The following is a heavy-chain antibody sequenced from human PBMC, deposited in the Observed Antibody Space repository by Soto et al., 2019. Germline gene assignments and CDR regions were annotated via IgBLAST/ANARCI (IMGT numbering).Heavy chain of an antibody. V-gene: IGHV4-31*03. CDR2: IFYSGST. CDR3: ARYCRGGSCYSSHFDY. Sequence: QVQLQESGPGLVKPSQTLSLTCTVSGGSISSGGYYWSWIRQHPGKGLEWIGYIFYSGSTYYNPSLKSRVTISVDTSKNQCSLKLSSVTAADTAGYYCARYCRGGSCYSSHFDYWGQGTLVTVSS. J-gene: IGHJ4*02. D-gene: IGHD2-15*01. CDR1: GGSISSGGYY.